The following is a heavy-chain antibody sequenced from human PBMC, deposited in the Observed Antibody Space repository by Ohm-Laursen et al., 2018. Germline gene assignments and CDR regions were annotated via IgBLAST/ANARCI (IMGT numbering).Heavy chain of an antibody. CDR1: GFTFSNYW. V-gene: IGHV3-9*01. D-gene: IGHD3-10*01. Sequence: SLRLSCSAGGFTFSNYWMHWVRQVPGKGLEWVSGISWNSANTGYADSVKGRFTISRDNAKKSLYLQMNSLRVEDTALYYCSKDVRGMIDTFDPWGQGTLVTVSS. CDR3: SKDVRGMIDTFDP. CDR2: ISWNSANT. J-gene: IGHJ5*02.